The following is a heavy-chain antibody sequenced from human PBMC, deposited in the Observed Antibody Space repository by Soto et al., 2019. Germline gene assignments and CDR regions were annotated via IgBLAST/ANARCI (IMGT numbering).Heavy chain of an antibody. V-gene: IGHV3-30*04. CDR3: GRDNMIQLWPPSSVDS. D-gene: IGHD5-18*01. Sequence: GGSLRLSCKGSGFSFSSYAIHWVRQAPGKGLEWVAVISYDGTSKYYGESVRGRFTISRDDSKNTVYLQMNSLSGEDTANHYCGRDNMIQLWPPSSVDSWGQGALVTVSS. CDR1: GFSFSSYA. CDR2: ISYDGTSK. J-gene: IGHJ4*02.